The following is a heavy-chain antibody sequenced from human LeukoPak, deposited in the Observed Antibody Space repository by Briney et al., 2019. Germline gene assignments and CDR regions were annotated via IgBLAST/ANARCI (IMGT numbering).Heavy chain of an antibody. Sequence: GGSLRLSCAASRFILSSNWIHWVRQDPRKGLVWVSRINSGGSGTSYADSVEGRFTISRDNAKNTLYLQMNSLKGEDTAVYYCATSLGPLTEYWGQGTLVTVSS. CDR1: RFILSSNW. CDR3: ATSLGPLTEY. D-gene: IGHD7-27*01. V-gene: IGHV3-74*01. CDR2: INSGGSGT. J-gene: IGHJ4*02.